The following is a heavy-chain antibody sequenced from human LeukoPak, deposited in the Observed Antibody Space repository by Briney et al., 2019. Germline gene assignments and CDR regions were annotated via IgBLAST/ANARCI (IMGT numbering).Heavy chain of an antibody. J-gene: IGHJ4*02. CDR1: GFTFSSYS. Sequence: SGGSLRLSCAASGFTFSSYSMNWVRQAPGKGLEWVSSISSSSSYIYYADSVKGRFTISRDNAKNSLYLQMNSLRAEDTAVYYCARDALIAAQKDYWGQGTLVTVSS. D-gene: IGHD6-13*01. CDR3: ARDALIAAQKDY. CDR2: ISSSSSYI. V-gene: IGHV3-21*01.